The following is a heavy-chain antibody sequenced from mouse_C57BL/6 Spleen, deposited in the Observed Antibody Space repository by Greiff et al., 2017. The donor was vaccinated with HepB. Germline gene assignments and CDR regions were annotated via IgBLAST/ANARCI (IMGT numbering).Heavy chain of an antibody. CDR1: GYAFSSYW. J-gene: IGHJ3*01. CDR2: IYPGDGDT. Sequence: QVQLQQSGAELVKPGASVKISCKASGYAFSSYWMNWVKQRSGKGLEWIGQIYPGDGDTNYNGKFKGKATLTADKSSSTAYMQLSSLTSEDSAVYFCARGGLRGGAWFAYWGQGTLVTVSA. CDR3: ARGGLRGGAWFAY. V-gene: IGHV1-80*01. D-gene: IGHD2-4*01.